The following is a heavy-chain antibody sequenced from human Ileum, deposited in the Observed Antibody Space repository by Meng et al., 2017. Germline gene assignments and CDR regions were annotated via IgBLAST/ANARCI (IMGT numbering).Heavy chain of an antibody. Sequence: GESLKISCAASGFTFSGYWMHWVRQVSGKGLVWVSRISGDGSITNYADSVKGRFTISRDNAKNTLYLQMNSLRAEDTAVYYCASLTYSYGSGRPDYWGQGTLVTVS. CDR2: ISGDGSIT. CDR1: GFTFSGYW. CDR3: ASLTYSYGSGRPDY. D-gene: IGHD3-10*01. V-gene: IGHV3-74*01. J-gene: IGHJ4*02.